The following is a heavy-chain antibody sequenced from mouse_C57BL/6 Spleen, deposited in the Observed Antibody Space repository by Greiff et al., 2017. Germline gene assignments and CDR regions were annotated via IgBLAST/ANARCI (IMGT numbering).Heavy chain of an antibody. V-gene: IGHV5-17*01. Sequence: VQLQQSGGGLVKPGGSLKLSCAASGFTFSDYGMHWVRQAPEKGLEWVAYISSGSSTIYYADTVKGRFTISRDNAENTLFLQMTSLRSEDTAMYYCARIGSSFSWFAYWGQGTLVTVSA. D-gene: IGHD1-1*01. CDR2: ISSGSSTI. CDR3: ARIGSSFSWFAY. J-gene: IGHJ3*01. CDR1: GFTFSDYG.